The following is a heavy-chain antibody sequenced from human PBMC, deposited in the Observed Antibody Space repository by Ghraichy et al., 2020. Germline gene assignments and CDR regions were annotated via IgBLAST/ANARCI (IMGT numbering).Heavy chain of an antibody. J-gene: IGHJ4*02. CDR1: GGSVGTGSSY. Sequence: SQTLSLTCTVSGGSVGTGSSYWAWIRQPPGKGLEWIGSVYLSGNNYFYRPSLRSRVTMSVNTSKNQFSLKLLSVTVADTAVYYCAQCSGGSCYRTYFFDFWGQGILVTVSS. D-gene: IGHD2-15*01. CDR2: VYLSGNN. CDR3: AQCSGGSCYRTYFFDF. V-gene: IGHV4-39*01.